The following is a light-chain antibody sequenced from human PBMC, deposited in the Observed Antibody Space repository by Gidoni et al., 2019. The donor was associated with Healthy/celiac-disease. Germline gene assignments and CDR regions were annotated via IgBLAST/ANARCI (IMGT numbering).Light chain of an antibody. CDR3: QSYDSSLSGSV. J-gene: IGLJ3*02. CDR1: SSNIGAGYD. Sequence: QSVLTQPPSLSGAPGQRVTISCPGSSSNIGAGYDVHWYQQLPGTAPKLLIYGNSNRPSGVPDRFSGSKSGTSASLAITGLQAEDEADYYCQSYDSSLSGSVFGGGTKLTVL. CDR2: GNS. V-gene: IGLV1-40*01.